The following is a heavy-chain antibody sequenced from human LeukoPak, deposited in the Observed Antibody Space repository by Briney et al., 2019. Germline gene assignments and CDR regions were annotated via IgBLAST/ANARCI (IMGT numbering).Heavy chain of an antibody. Sequence: PGGSLRLSCAASGFTFSSYWMSWVRQAPGKELEWVANIKQDGSEKYYVDSVKGRFTISRDNAKNSLYLQMNSLRAEDTAVYYCARVQAGDSSGYYFFYFDYWGQGTLVTVSS. CDR1: GFTFSSYW. CDR2: IKQDGSEK. V-gene: IGHV3-7*01. J-gene: IGHJ4*02. CDR3: ARVQAGDSSGYYFFYFDY. D-gene: IGHD3-22*01.